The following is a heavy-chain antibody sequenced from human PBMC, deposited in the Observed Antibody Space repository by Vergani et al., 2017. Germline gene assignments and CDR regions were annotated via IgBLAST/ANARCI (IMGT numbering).Heavy chain of an antibody. D-gene: IGHD4-17*01. CDR1: GYTFTDHY. Sequence: VPLVQSGAEVTKPGATMKISCKVSGYTFTDHYMHWVKQAPGKGLEWMGLVDPEDGETIYAEKFKGRVTIAADTSTDTAHLELSSLRSEDTAVYYCATPQTVTTGGMEVWGQGTTVIVSS. J-gene: IGHJ6*02. CDR2: VDPEDGET. CDR3: ATPQTVTTGGMEV. V-gene: IGHV1-69-2*01.